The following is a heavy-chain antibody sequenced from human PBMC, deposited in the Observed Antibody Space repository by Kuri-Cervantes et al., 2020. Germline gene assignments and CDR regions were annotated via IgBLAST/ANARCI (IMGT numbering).Heavy chain of an antibody. CDR3: ARPNNWTDPFDY. Sequence: SETLSLTCTVSGGSISSSSYYWGWIRQPPGKGLEWIGSIYYSGSTYYNPSLKSRVTISVDTSKNQFSLKLSSVTAADTAVYYCARPNNWTDPFDYWGQGTLVTVSS. D-gene: IGHD1-1*01. CDR2: IYYSGST. V-gene: IGHV4-39*01. J-gene: IGHJ4*02. CDR1: GGSISSSSYY.